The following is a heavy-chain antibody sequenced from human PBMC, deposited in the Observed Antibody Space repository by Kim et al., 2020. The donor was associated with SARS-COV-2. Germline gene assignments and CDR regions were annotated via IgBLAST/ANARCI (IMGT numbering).Heavy chain of an antibody. CDR2: IIPIFGTA. D-gene: IGHD5-18*01. V-gene: IGHV1-69*13. CDR1: GGTFSSYA. CDR3: ARGGVDTAMVRWGYFDY. Sequence: SVKVSCKASGGTFSSYAISWVRQAPGQGLEWMGGIIPIFGTANYAQKFQGRVTITADESTSTAYMELSSLRSEDTAVYYCARGGVDTAMVRWGYFDYWGQGTLVTVSS. J-gene: IGHJ4*02.